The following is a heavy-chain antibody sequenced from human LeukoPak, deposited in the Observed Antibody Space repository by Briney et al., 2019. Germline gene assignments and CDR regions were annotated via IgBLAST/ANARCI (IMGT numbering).Heavy chain of an antibody. V-gene: IGHV3-23*01. J-gene: IGHJ4*02. Sequence: GGSLSLSCAASGLTFSSCAMSWVRQAPGKGLEWVSVISGSGGSTYYADSVKGRFIISRDNSKNTLYLQMNSLRAEDTAVYYCAKAGGSGSYYSFFDYWGQGALVTVSS. CDR3: AKAGGSGSYYSFFDY. D-gene: IGHD3-10*01. CDR2: ISGSGGST. CDR1: GLTFSSCA.